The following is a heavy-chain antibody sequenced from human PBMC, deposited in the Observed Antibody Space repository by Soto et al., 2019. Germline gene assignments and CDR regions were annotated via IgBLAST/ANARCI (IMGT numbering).Heavy chain of an antibody. Sequence: QVQLVQSGAEVKKPGASVKVSCKASGYTFTSYDINWVRQATGQGLEWMGWMNPNSGNTGYAQKFQGRVTMTRNTSISTAYMDLSGLRSEDTAVYDFARDRSAAGTGWFDPWGQGTLVTVSP. CDR2: MNPNSGNT. J-gene: IGHJ5*02. CDR3: ARDRSAAGTGWFDP. CDR1: GYTFTSYD. D-gene: IGHD6-13*01. V-gene: IGHV1-8*01.